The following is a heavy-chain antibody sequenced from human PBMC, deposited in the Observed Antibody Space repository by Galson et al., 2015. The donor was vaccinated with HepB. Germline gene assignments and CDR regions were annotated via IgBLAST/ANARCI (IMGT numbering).Heavy chain of an antibody. D-gene: IGHD5-12*01. V-gene: IGHV1-69*13. CDR1: GGPFTNRA. Sequence: SVKVSCKASGGPFTNRAIAWVRQAPGQGLEWMGGFIPIFGSANYAEKFTDRVTITADESTTTAYMELRSVTAADTAVYYCARHDGATREGVAFDMWGPGTMVTVSS. J-gene: IGHJ3*02. CDR2: FIPIFGSA. CDR3: ARHDGATREGVAFDM.